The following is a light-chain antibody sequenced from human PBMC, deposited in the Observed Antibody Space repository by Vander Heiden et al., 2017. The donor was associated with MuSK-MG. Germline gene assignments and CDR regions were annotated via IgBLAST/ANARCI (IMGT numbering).Light chain of an antibody. Sequence: DMQMTQSPSSLSASVGDRVTITCRASQGISNSLAWYQQKPGKAPKLLLYAASRLESGVPSRFSGSGSGTDYTLTISRLQPEDFATYSCQQEDSTPITFGQGTLMEIK. CDR1: QGISNS. CDR3: QQEDSTPIT. V-gene: IGKV1-NL1*01. CDR2: AAS. J-gene: IGKJ5*01.